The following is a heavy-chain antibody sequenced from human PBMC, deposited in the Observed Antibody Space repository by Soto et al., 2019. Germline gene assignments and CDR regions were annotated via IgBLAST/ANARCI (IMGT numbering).Heavy chain of an antibody. Sequence: PWGSLRLSCAASGFTFSNYGMRWVRQAPGKGLEWVAVISYDGGNKYYADSVKGRFTISRDNSKNTLYLQMNSLRAEDTAVYYCASQKKLYYYDRDFVDYWGQGTLVTVYS. CDR1: GFTFSNYG. J-gene: IGHJ4*02. D-gene: IGHD3-22*01. CDR3: ASQKKLYYYDRDFVDY. CDR2: ISYDGGNK. V-gene: IGHV3-30*03.